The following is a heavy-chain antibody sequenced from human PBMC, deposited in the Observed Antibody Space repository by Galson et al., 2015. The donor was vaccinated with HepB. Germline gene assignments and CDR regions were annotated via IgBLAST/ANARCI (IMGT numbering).Heavy chain of an antibody. J-gene: IGHJ6*02. CDR1: GYTFTSYY. Sequence: SVKVSCKASGYTFTSYYMRWVRQAPGQGLEWMGIINPSGGSTSYAQKFQGRVTMTRDTSTSTVYMELSSLRSEDTAVYYCAREGADPYGMDVWGQGTTVTVSS. V-gene: IGHV1-46*01. CDR2: INPSGGST. CDR3: AREGADPYGMDV. D-gene: IGHD6-19*01.